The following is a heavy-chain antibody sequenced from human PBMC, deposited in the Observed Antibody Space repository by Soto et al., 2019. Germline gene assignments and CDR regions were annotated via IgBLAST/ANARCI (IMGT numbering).Heavy chain of an antibody. CDR3: ATSRDCGCDCYPNAFDI. J-gene: IGHJ3*02. CDR1: GYTLTELS. CDR2: FDPEDGET. V-gene: IGHV1-24*01. D-gene: IGHD2-21*02. Sequence: ASVKVSCKVSGYTLTELSMHWVRQAPGKGLEWMGGFDPEDGETIYAQKFQGRVTMTEDTSTDTAYMELSSLRSEDTAVYYCATSRDCGCDCYPNAFDIWGQGTMVTASS.